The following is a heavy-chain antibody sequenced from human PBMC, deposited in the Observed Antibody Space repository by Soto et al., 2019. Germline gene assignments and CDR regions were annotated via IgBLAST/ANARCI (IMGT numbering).Heavy chain of an antibody. CDR3: AKGYSYGLGLYYYYGMDV. V-gene: IGHV4-59*01. CDR2: IYYSGST. CDR1: AGMTSRYE. D-gene: IGHD5-18*01. Sequence: PEARCVPYSVSAGMTSRYEWIVSRQLPGKGLEWIGYIYYSGSTNYNPSLKSRVTISVDTSKNQFSLKLSSVTAADTAVYYCAKGYSYGLGLYYYYGMDVWGQGTTVTVS. J-gene: IGHJ6*02.